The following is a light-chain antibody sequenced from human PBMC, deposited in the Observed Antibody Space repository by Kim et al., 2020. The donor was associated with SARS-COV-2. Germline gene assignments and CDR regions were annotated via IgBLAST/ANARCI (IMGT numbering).Light chain of an antibody. Sequence: AARKTTMITCGGNSMGGKSVHWYQQQPGRAPMLVMYYDGDRPTGIPERFSGSNSGNAATLIISRVEAEDEADYCCQVWAISSDSVVFGGGTQLTVL. CDR3: QVWAISSDSVV. CDR1: SMGGKS. CDR2: YDG. V-gene: IGLV3-21*04. J-gene: IGLJ2*01.